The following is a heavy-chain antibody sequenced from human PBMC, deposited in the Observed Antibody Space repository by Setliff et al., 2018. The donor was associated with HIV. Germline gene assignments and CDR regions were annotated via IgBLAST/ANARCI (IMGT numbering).Heavy chain of an antibody. D-gene: IGHD3-10*01. CDR3: ARGGDDYGPGTWTFDY. CDR1: GYTFSSYL. J-gene: IGHJ4*02. Sequence: ASVKVSCKASGYTFSSYLMHWVRQAPGQGLGWVGWINPNSGGTNYAQKFQGRVTMTRDTSISTAYMELSRLRSDDTAVYSCARGGDDYGPGTWTFDYWGQGTLVTVSS. CDR2: INPNSGGT. V-gene: IGHV1-2*02.